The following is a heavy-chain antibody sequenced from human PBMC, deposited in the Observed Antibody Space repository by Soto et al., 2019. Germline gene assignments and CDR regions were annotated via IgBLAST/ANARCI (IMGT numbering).Heavy chain of an antibody. J-gene: IGHJ4*02. CDR3: AKARCSSTTCYVPDY. D-gene: IGHD2-2*01. CDR1: GFTFSSYA. V-gene: IGHV3-23*01. CDR2: ISGSGGST. Sequence: GGSLRLSCAASGFTFSSYAMSWVRQAPGKGLEWVSAISGSGGSTYYADSVKGRFTISRDNSKNTLYLQMNSLRAEDTAIYYCAKARCSSTTCYVPDYWGQGTLVTVSS.